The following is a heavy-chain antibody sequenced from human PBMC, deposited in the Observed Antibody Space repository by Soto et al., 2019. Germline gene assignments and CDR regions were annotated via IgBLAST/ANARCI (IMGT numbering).Heavy chain of an antibody. D-gene: IGHD2-15*01. CDR3: TRGGAARPDY. CDR2: ISGLSATT. J-gene: IGHJ4*02. CDR1: GFRFTSFG. Sequence: DVVLVNSGGGFVRPGESLRLSCGASGFRFTSFGMNWVRQGPGKGLEWLSYISGLSATTYYADSVRGRFTVSRDNDMNLVFLQLNNLRGEDTAVYYCTRGGAARPDYWGPGSRVVVSS. V-gene: IGHV3-48*04.